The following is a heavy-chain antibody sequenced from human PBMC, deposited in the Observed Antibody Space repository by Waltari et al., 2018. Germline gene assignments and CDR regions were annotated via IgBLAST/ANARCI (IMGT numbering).Heavy chain of an antibody. CDR3: VKTVTGSYDF. CDR1: GFTFNSCS. CDR2: IRGGGDSA. D-gene: IGHD1-26*01. V-gene: IGHV3-23*01. J-gene: IGHJ4*02. Sequence: EVQMLESGGRLVQPGGSLRLSCAASGFTFNSCSMSWVRQAPGKGLEWVSCIRGGGDSAHYADSVNGRFTISRDNSKNTLFLQMNSLRAEDTAVYYCVKTVTGSYDFWGQGTLVTVSS.